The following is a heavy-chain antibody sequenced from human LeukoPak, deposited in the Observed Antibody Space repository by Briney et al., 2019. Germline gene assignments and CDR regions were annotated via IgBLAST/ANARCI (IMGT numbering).Heavy chain of an antibody. V-gene: IGHV1-2*02. CDR1: GYTFTDYY. CDR2: INPNTGGT. Sequence: ASVKVSCKASGYTFTDYYIHWVRQAPGQGLEWMGWINPNTGGTNYAQKLQGRVTMTTDTSTSTAYMELRSPRSDDTAVYYCARTSFSYYYGSGSYGLDPWGQGTLVTVSS. CDR3: ARTSFSYYYGSGSYGLDP. D-gene: IGHD3-10*01. J-gene: IGHJ5*02.